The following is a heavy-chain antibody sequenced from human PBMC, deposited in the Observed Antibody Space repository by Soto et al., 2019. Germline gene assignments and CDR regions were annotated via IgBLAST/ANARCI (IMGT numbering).Heavy chain of an antibody. Sequence: SETLSLTCTFSGGSIRSSDYYWSWIRQHPGKGLEWIGYIYYSGSAYYNPSLKSRVTISADTSKNQFSLKVTSVTAADTAVYYCAREVSPNSRGWYTVLVRWFDPWGQGTLVTVS. CDR2: IYYSGSA. D-gene: IGHD6-19*01. V-gene: IGHV4-31*03. CDR3: AREVSPNSRGWYTVLVRWFDP. CDR1: GGSIRSSDYY. J-gene: IGHJ5*02.